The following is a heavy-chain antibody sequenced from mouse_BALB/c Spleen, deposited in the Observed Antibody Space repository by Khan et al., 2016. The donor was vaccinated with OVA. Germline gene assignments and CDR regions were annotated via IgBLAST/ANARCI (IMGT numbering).Heavy chain of an antibody. D-gene: IGHD2-10*01. V-gene: IGHV2-6-1*01. CDR1: GFSLTNYG. CDR3: ARQPYYHYNIMDY. Sequence: QVQLQQSGPGLAASSQSLSITCTISGFSLTNYGVHWVRQPPGKGLEWLVVIWNDGTTTYNSALKSRLTITKDNSQSQVFLKMNSLQTDDTAIYFCARQPYYHYNIMDYWGQGTSVTVSS. J-gene: IGHJ4*01. CDR2: IWNDGTT.